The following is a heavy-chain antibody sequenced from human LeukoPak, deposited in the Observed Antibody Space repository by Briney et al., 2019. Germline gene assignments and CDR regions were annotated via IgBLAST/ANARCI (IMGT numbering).Heavy chain of an antibody. V-gene: IGHV4-4*02. CDR1: GYSISSGHW. CDR2: IHHGGST. Sequence: PSETLSLTCAVSGYSISSGHWWSWVRQPPGKGLEWIGEIHHGGSTNYNPSLKSRVTISVDKSKNQFSLKLSSVTAADTAVYYCARHWDSGSYRSGYYFDYWGQGTLVTVSS. J-gene: IGHJ4*02. D-gene: IGHD1-26*01. CDR3: ARHWDSGSYRSGYYFDY.